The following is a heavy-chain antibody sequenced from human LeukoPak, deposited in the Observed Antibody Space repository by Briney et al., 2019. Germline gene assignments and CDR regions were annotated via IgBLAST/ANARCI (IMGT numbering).Heavy chain of an antibody. CDR2: IIPIFGTA. Sequence: SVKVSCKASGGTFSSYAISWVRQAPGQGLEWMGGIIPIFGTANYAQKFQGRVTITADESTSTAYMELSSLRSEDTAVYYCARDCSGGSCRMLGAFDIWGQGTMVTVSS. V-gene: IGHV1-69*13. CDR3: ARDCSGGSCRMLGAFDI. J-gene: IGHJ3*02. D-gene: IGHD2-15*01. CDR1: GGTFSSYA.